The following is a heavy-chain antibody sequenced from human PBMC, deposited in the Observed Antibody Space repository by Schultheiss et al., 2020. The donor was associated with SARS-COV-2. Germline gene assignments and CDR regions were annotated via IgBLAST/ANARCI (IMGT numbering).Heavy chain of an antibody. V-gene: IGHV4-61*08. D-gene: IGHD3-10*01. Sequence: SETLSLTCTVSGGSISSGDYYWSWIRQPPGKGLEWIVYTYYSGSTNYNPSLQSRVTISLDTSKNQLSLKLSSVTAADTAVYYCARATYGGEYFDYWGQGTLVTVSS. J-gene: IGHJ4*02. CDR2: TYYSGST. CDR3: ARATYGGEYFDY. CDR1: GGSISSGDYY.